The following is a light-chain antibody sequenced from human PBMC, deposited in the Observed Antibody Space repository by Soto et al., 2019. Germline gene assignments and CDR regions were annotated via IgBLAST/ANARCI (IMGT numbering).Light chain of an antibody. V-gene: IGKV1-39*01. J-gene: IGKJ3*01. CDR3: QQSYSSPFT. Sequence: DIQMTQSPSSLSASVGDRDTITCRASQRISNYLNWYQQKVGTAPKVLIYDASALRSGVPSRFSGSGSGTDFTLTISSLQPEDFATYYCQQSYSSPFTFGPGTKVDIK. CDR2: DAS. CDR1: QRISNY.